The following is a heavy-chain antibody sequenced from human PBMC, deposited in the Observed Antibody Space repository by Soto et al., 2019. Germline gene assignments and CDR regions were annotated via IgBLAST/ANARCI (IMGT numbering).Heavy chain of an antibody. CDR3: VQTTGWPGFDF. CDR2: IYGGGTT. J-gene: IGHJ4*02. V-gene: IGHV3-53*01. CDR1: GFAVSSKY. Sequence: EVQLVESGGGLIQPGGSLRLSCAASGFAVSSKYMTRVRQAPGKGLEWVSVIYGGGTTYYADSVKGRFTISRHTSKNTLYLQMNSLRAEDTAVYYCVQTTGWPGFDFWGQGILVTVSS. D-gene: IGHD6-19*01.